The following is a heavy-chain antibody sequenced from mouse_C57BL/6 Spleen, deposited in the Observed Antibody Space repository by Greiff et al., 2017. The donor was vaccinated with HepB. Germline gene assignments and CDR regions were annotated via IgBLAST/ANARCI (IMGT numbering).Heavy chain of an antibody. CDR3: ARDHDCGLFAY. CDR2: ISDGGSYT. J-gene: IGHJ3*01. CDR1: GFTFSSYA. Sequence: EVKLVESGGGLVKPGGSLKLSCAASGFTFSSYAMSWVRQTPEKRLEWVATISDGGSYTYYPDNVKGRFTISRDNAKNNLYLQMSHLKSEDTAMYYCARDHDCGLFAYWGQGTLVTVSA. V-gene: IGHV5-4*01. D-gene: IGHD2-4*01.